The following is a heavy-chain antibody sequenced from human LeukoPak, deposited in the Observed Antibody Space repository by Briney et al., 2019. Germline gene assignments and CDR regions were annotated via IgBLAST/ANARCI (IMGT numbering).Heavy chain of an antibody. CDR1: GFTFSDTW. Sequence: GGSLRLSCAASGFTFSDTWMHWVRQAPGEGLVWVSRIRSDGSDTRYAESVKGRFTISRDISKNTLYLQMNSLRAEDTAVYYCARRAGGYSHPYDYWGQGILVTVSS. CDR3: ARRAGGYSHPYDY. CDR2: IRSDGSDT. V-gene: IGHV3-74*01. D-gene: IGHD4-23*01. J-gene: IGHJ4*02.